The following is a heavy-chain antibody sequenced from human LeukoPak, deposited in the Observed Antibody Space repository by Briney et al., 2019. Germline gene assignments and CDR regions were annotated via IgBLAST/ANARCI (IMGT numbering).Heavy chain of an antibody. CDR3: AKGPHDYGDYFDY. CDR1: GFTLSSYA. CDR2: ISGGGSST. Sequence: GGSLRLSCAASGFTLSSYAMNWVRQAPGKGLEWVSVISGGGSSTYYADSVKGRFTISRDNSKNTLYLQMNSLRADDTAVYYCAKGPHDYGDYFDYWGQGTLVTVSS. D-gene: IGHD4-17*01. J-gene: IGHJ4*02. V-gene: IGHV3-23*01.